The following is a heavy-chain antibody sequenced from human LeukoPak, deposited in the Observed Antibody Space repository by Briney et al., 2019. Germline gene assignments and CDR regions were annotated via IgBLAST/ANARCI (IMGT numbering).Heavy chain of an antibody. CDR2: IYPGDSDT. CDR1: GYSFTSYW. Sequence: GESLKISCKCSGYSFTSYWIGWVRQMPGKGLEWMGIIYPGDSDTRYSPSFQGQVTISVDKSISTAYLQWSSLKASDTAMYYCARRHCSSTSCYWFDPWGQGTLVTVSS. D-gene: IGHD2-2*01. V-gene: IGHV5-51*01. CDR3: ARRHCSSTSCYWFDP. J-gene: IGHJ5*02.